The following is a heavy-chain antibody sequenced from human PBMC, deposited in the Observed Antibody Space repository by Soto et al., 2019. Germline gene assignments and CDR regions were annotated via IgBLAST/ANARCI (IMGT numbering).Heavy chain of an antibody. CDR2: LYGNSGGI. CDR3: AKDAVPGDGVWLMDH. V-gene: IGHV3-23*01. J-gene: IGHJ4*02. Sequence: EVQLLESGGGLVQPGGSLRLSCAASGFTFASYAMTWVRQAPGKGLESVAGLYGNSGGIQYSDSVKGRFTISRDNSKNIVYLQMNSLRVEDMAVYFCAKDAVPGDGVWLMDHWGQGTLVTVSS. D-gene: IGHD4-17*01. CDR1: GFTFASYA.